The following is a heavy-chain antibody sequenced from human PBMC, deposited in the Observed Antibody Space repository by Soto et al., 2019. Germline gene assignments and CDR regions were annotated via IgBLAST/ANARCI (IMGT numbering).Heavy chain of an antibody. Sequence: SETLSLTCAVSGGSISSGGYSWSWIRQPPGKGLEWIGYIYHSGSTYYNPSLKSRVTISVDRSKNQFSLKLSSVTAADTAVYYCARGSSSSLPYYFDYWGQGTLVTVSS. J-gene: IGHJ4*02. CDR2: IYHSGST. D-gene: IGHD6-13*01. CDR1: GGSISSGGYS. V-gene: IGHV4-30-2*01. CDR3: ARGSSSSLPYYFDY.